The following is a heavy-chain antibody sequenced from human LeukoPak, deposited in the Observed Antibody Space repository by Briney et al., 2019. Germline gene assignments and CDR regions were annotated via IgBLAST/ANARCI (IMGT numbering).Heavy chain of an antibody. Sequence: PGRSLRLSCAASGFTFDDYAMHWVRQAPGKGLEWVSGISWNSGSIGYADSVKGRFTISRDNAKTSLYLQMNSLRAEDTALYYCAKDSGGGGSWGHYYYYGMDVWGQGTTVIVSS. CDR1: GFTFDDYA. V-gene: IGHV3-9*01. J-gene: IGHJ6*02. CDR3: AKDSGGGGSWGHYYYYGMDV. CDR2: ISWNSGSI. D-gene: IGHD2-15*01.